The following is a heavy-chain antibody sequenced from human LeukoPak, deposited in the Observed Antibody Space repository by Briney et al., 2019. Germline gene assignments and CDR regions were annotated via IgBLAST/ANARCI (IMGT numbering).Heavy chain of an antibody. D-gene: IGHD6-13*01. CDR1: GGSVRDNY. CDR3: AGHVSAAAGGR. J-gene: IGHJ4*02. V-gene: IGHV4-34*01. Sequence: SETLSLTCAVYGGSVRDNYWSWIRQPPGKGLEWIGEIHHSGSTKYNPSLKSRVTISLDTSKNQFSLKLNSMTAADTAVYYCAGHVSAAAGGRWGQGTLVTVSS. CDR2: IHHSGST.